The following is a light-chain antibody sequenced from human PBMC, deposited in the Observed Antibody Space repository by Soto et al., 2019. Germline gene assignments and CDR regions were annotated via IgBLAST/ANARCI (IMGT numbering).Light chain of an antibody. Sequence: EIVLTQSPATLSLSPGERATLSCRASQSVSSYLAWYQQKPGQAPRLLIYDASNRATGIPARFSGSGSGTDFTLTISSLKPEDSAVYYCQQCSNWPPLTFGGGTKVEIK. V-gene: IGKV3-11*01. CDR1: QSVSSY. J-gene: IGKJ4*01. CDR2: DAS. CDR3: QQCSNWPPLT.